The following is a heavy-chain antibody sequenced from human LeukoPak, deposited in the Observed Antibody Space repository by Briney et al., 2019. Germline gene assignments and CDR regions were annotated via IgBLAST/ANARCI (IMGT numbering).Heavy chain of an antibody. Sequence: GASLKISCKGSGYSFTSYWIGWVRQMPGKGLEWMGIIYPGDSDTRYSPSFQGQVTISADKSISTAYLQWSSLKASDTAMYYCARRSPSNYYDSSGYYYRTARGGAFDIWGQGTMVTVSS. CDR2: IYPGDSDT. V-gene: IGHV5-51*01. J-gene: IGHJ3*02. CDR1: GYSFTSYW. CDR3: ARRSPSNYYDSSGYYYRTARGGAFDI. D-gene: IGHD3-22*01.